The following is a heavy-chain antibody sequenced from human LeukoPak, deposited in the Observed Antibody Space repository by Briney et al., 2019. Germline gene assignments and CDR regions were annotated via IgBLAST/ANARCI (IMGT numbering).Heavy chain of an antibody. CDR2: ISSSSSYI. V-gene: IGHV3-21*04. Sequence: GGSPRLSCAASGFTFSSYSINWVRQAPGKGLEWVSSISSSSSYIYYADSVKGRFTISRDNAKNTVYLQMNSLRDEDTAVYYCAKPYGYYYYYVDVWGKGTTVTVSS. J-gene: IGHJ6*03. CDR3: AKPYGYYYYYVDV. D-gene: IGHD4-17*01. CDR1: GFTFSSYS.